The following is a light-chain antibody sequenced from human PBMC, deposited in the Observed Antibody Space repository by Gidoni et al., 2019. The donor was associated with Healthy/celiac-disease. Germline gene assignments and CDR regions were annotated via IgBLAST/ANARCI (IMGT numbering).Light chain of an antibody. CDR1: KIISSY. V-gene: IGKV1-39*01. CDR2: AES. Sequence: MEMPRSPSSLSASVGASVTITCRSSKIISSYLNWYQQKPGKAPNLLIYAESSFQSGVPSTFSGIGSWTDFTLVIISLQPEDCATCDRQQSYSTPRLTFGGGTKVEIK. CDR3: QQSYSTPRLT. J-gene: IGKJ4*02.